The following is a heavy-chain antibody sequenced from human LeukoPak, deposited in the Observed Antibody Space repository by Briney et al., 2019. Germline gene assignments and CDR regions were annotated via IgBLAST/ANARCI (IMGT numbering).Heavy chain of an antibody. CDR2: IIPIFGTA. D-gene: IGHD3-3*01. CDR3: ARVSPRITIFGVGRERAFDY. Sequence: SVKVSYKASGGTFSSYAISWVRQAPGQGLEWMGGIIPIFGTANYAQKFQGRVTITADESTSTAYTELSSLRSEDTAVYYCARVSPRITIFGVGRERAFDYWGQGTLVTVSS. CDR1: GGTFSSYA. J-gene: IGHJ4*02. V-gene: IGHV1-69*13.